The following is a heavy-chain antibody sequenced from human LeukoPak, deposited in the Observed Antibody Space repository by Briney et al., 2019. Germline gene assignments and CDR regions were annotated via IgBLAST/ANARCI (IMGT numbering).Heavy chain of an antibody. CDR3: ASLIGYNSAY. Sequence: GGSLRLSCDASGFTFDNYGMTWVRQAPGKGLEWLAYIGGSDGIIFYAASVKGRFTISRDNSKNTLYLQMNSLRAEDTAAYYCASLIGYNSAYWGQGTLVTVSS. V-gene: IGHV3-48*04. D-gene: IGHD6-19*01. J-gene: IGHJ4*02. CDR1: GFTFDNYG. CDR2: IGGSDGII.